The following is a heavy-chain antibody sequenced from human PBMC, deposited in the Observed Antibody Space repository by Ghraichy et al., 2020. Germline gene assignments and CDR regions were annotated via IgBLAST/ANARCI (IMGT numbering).Heavy chain of an antibody. CDR2: ISETTTT. D-gene: IGHD3-10*01. J-gene: IGHJ3*01. CDR1: GFIFSSYS. V-gene: IGHV3-48*01. CDR3: ARIKYGSGGYGAFDL. Sequence: GGSLRLSCAASGFIFSSYSMNWVRQAPGQGLEWVAYISETTTTYHADSVRGRFTVSRDNAKHSVYLQMNSLRADDTALYYCARIKYGSGGYGAFDLWGRGTMVTVSS.